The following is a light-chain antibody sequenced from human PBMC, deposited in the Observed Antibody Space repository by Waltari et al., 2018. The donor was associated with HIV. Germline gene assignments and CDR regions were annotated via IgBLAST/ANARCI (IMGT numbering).Light chain of an antibody. CDR3: AAWDDSLIGPV. CDR2: SNN. CDR1: SPNLGSNT. J-gene: IGLJ3*02. Sequence: QSVLTQPPSASGTPGQRVTISCSGSSPNLGSNTLNWYQQPPGTAPKLLIYSNNQRPSGVPDRLSGSKSGTSASLAISGLQSEDEANYYCAAWDDSLIGPVFGGGTKLTVL. V-gene: IGLV1-44*01.